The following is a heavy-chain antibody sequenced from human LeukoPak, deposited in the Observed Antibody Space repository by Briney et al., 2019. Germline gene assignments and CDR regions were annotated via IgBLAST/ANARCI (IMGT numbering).Heavy chain of an antibody. J-gene: IGHJ4*02. V-gene: IGHV4/OR15-8*02. Sequence: SETLSLTCGVSGGSIRSTNWWSWVRQPPGQGLEWIGEISLSGQTNFSPSLNGRATMSLDESRNQLSLKLTSVTAADTAIYYCSRESGAFCPFGYWGQGTLVIVPP. CDR1: GGSIRSTNW. CDR2: ISLSGQT. D-gene: IGHD1-26*01. CDR3: SRESGAFCPFGY.